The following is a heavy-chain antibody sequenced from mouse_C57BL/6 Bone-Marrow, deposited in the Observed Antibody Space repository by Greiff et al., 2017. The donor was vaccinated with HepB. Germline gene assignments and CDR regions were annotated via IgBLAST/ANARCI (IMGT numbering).Heavy chain of an antibody. Sequence: QVQLQQSGPGLVQPSQSLSITCTASGFSLTSYGVHWVRQSPGKGLEWLGLIWSGGSTDYNAAFISRLSISKDNAKSQVFFKMNSVQADDRALYYCARGYYGSSGAMDYWGQGTSVTVSS. CDR2: IWSGGST. D-gene: IGHD1-1*01. CDR3: ARGYYGSSGAMDY. J-gene: IGHJ4*01. CDR1: GFSLTSYG. V-gene: IGHV2-2*01.